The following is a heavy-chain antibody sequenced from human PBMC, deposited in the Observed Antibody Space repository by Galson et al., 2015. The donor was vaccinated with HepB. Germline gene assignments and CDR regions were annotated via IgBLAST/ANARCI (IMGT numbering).Heavy chain of an antibody. J-gene: IGHJ6*02. Sequence: SLRLSCAASGFTFRSYGMHWVRQAPGKGLEWVAVIWYDGSNKYYADSVKGRFTISRDNSKNTLYLQMNGLRAEDTAVYYCATYPGYSSPYYYYGMDVWGQGTTVTVSS. CDR3: ATYPGYSSPYYYYGMDV. CDR2: IWYDGSNK. V-gene: IGHV3-33*01. D-gene: IGHD6-13*01. CDR1: GFTFRSYG.